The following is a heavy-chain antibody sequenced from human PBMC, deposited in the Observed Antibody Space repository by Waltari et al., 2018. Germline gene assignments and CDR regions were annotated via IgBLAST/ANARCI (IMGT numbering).Heavy chain of an antibody. CDR1: GYNFNGYY. J-gene: IGHJ3*02. V-gene: IGHV1-2*06. CDR3: ASPTAIAAAAASAFDI. Sequence: QVKLVQSGAEVKKPGASVKVSCKAFGYNFNGYYMHWVRQPPGQGLEWMGRINPNRGGTNYAQKIQGRVTMTRDTSISTAYMELSRLRSDDTAVYYCASPTAIAAAAASAFDIWGQGTMVTVSS. D-gene: IGHD6-13*01. CDR2: INPNRGGT.